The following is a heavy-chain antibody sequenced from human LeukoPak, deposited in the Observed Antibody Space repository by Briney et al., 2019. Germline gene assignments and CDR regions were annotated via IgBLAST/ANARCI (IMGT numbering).Heavy chain of an antibody. CDR1: GYTFTSYG. CDR2: ISAYNGNT. V-gene: IGHV1-18*01. CDR3: ASQFSSSGWTLFDY. Sequence: ASVKVSCKASGYTFTSYGISWVRQAPGQGLEWMGWISAYNGNTNYAQKLQGRVTMTTDTSTSTAYMELRSLRSDDTAVYYCASQFSSSGWTLFDYWGQGTLVTVSS. D-gene: IGHD6-19*01. J-gene: IGHJ4*02.